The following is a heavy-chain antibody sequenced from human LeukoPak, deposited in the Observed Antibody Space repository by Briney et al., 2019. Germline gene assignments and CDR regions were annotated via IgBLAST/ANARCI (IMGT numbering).Heavy chain of an antibody. J-gene: IGHJ4*02. CDR3: AKLKRVGIAPFDD. CDR1: GFTFSHFA. V-gene: IGHV3-23*01. D-gene: IGHD3-10*01. Sequence: PGGSLRLSCAASGFTFSHFAMSWVRQAPGKGLHWVSTISGSGNKTYDADSVKGRLTISRDNSKNTLYLQMTGLRAEDTAVYYCAKLKRVGIAPFDDWGQGTLVTVSS. CDR2: ISGSGNKT.